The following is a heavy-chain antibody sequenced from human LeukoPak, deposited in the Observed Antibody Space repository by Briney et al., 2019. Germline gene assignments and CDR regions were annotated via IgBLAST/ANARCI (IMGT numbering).Heavy chain of an antibody. CDR1: GFTFTSST. Sequence: GGSLRLSCAASGFTFTSSTMTWVRQAPGKGLEGVSSMTGGGGSSTYHADAVKGRFTISRNNSKDTLFLQMNSLRAEDTAVYYCAITGVRDFDSWGQGTLVTVS. V-gene: IGHV3-23*01. CDR3: AITGVRDFDS. J-gene: IGHJ4*02. CDR2: MTGGGGSST.